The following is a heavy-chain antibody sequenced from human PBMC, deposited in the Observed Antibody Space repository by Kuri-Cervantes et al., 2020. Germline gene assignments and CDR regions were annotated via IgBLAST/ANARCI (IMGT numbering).Heavy chain of an antibody. CDR1: GFTFSSYA. D-gene: IGHD6-19*01. CDR2: ISGSGGST. CDR3: AKFRGTGWYTLFDY. V-gene: IGHV3-23*01. Sequence: GESLKISCAASGFTFSSYAINWVRQAPGKGLEWVSAISGSGGSTYYADSVKGRFTISRDNSENTLYLQMNSLRAEDTAVYYCAKFRGTGWYTLFDYWGQGTLVTVSS. J-gene: IGHJ4*02.